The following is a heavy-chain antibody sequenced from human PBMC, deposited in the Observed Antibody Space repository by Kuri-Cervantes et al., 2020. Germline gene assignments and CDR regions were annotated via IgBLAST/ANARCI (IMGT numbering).Heavy chain of an antibody. Sequence: GESLKISCAASGFTFSTYWMHWVRQAPGKGPVWISRIKSDGSFTSYADSVKGRFTISRDNAKNTLYLQMNSLRAEDTAVYYCARDSDLDAFDIWGQGTMVTVSS. CDR1: GFTFSTYW. J-gene: IGHJ3*02. CDR2: IKSDGSFT. CDR3: ARDSDLDAFDI. V-gene: IGHV3-74*01. D-gene: IGHD3-10*01.